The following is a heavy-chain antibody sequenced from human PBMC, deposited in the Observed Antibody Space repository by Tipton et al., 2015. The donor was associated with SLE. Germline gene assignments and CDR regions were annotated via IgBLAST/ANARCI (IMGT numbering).Heavy chain of an antibody. CDR3: ARGYYDFWSGSSWWYFDL. V-gene: IGHV4-34*01. CDR1: GGSFSGYY. J-gene: IGHJ2*01. D-gene: IGHD3-3*01. CDR2: INHSGST. Sequence: TLSLTCAVYGGSFSGYYWSWIRQPPGKGLEWIGEINHSGSTNYNPSLKSRVTISVDTSKNQFSLKLSSVTAADTAVYYCARGYYDFWSGSSWWYFDLWGRGTLVTVSS.